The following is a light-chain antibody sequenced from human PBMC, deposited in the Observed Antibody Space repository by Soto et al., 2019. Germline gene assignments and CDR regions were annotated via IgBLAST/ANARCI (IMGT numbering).Light chain of an antibody. CDR2: AAS. Sequence: IRMTQSPSSFSASTGDRVTITCRASQGISSYLAWYQQKPGKAPKLLIYAASTLQSGVPSRFSGSGSGTDFTLTISCLQSEDFATYYCQQYYSYPTFGQGTRLEIK. J-gene: IGKJ5*01. CDR1: QGISSY. CDR3: QQYYSYPT. V-gene: IGKV1-8*01.